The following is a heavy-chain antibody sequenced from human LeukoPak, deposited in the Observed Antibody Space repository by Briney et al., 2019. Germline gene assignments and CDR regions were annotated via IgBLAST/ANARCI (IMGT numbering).Heavy chain of an antibody. CDR2: ISSSSSYI. D-gene: IGHD2-15*01. CDR1: GFTFSSYS. V-gene: IGHV3-21*01. Sequence: GGSLRLSCAASGFTFSSYSMNWVRQAPGKGLEWVSSISSSSSYIYYADSVKGRFTISRDNAKNSLYLQMNSLRAEDTAVYYCARVYCSGGSCYPEYFQHWGQGTLVTVSS. J-gene: IGHJ1*01. CDR3: ARVYCSGGSCYPEYFQH.